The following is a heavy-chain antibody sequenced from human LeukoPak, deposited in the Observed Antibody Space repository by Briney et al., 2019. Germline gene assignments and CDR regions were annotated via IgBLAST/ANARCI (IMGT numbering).Heavy chain of an antibody. J-gene: IGHJ4*02. Sequence: ASVKVSCKTSGHTFATYSINWVRQAPGQGLEWMGWISGYSGSTNYAQKLQGRVTMTTDTFTTTAYMELRSLKSDDTAVYYCARGHSSGRDYYFDTWGQGTLVTVSS. V-gene: IGHV1-18*01. CDR2: ISGYSGST. D-gene: IGHD6-19*01. CDR3: ARGHSSGRDYYFDT. CDR1: GHTFATYS.